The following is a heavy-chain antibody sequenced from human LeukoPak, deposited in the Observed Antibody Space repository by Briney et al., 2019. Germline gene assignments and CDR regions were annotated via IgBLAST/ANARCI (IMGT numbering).Heavy chain of an antibody. CDR1: GFIFTNYA. J-gene: IGHJ2*01. CDR3: ARGTSPLDYWYLDL. V-gene: IGHV3-23*01. CDR2: VTGGGVNT. D-gene: IGHD3-16*02. Sequence: GGSLRLSCASSGFIFTNYAMSWVRQTPRTGLEWIASVTGGGVNTYYADSVKGRFTVSRDTSKKTLSLQMNSLRDEDTAIYYCARGTSPLDYWYLDLWGRGTLVTVSS.